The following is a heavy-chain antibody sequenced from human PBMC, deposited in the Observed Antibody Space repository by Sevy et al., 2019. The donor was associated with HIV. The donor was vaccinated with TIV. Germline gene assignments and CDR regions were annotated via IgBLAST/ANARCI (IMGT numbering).Heavy chain of an antibody. CDR1: RFTFSTYA. J-gene: IGHJ3*02. Sequence: GESLKISCAASRFTFSTYAMNWVRQAPGKGLEWGSVISGSGGSTFYADSVKGRFTISRDNSKNTLYLQMNSLRAEDTAVYYCAKDYYYSSGYYPQGAFDIWGKGTMVTVSS. V-gene: IGHV3-23*01. D-gene: IGHD3-22*01. CDR3: AKDYYYSSGYYPQGAFDI. CDR2: ISGSGGST.